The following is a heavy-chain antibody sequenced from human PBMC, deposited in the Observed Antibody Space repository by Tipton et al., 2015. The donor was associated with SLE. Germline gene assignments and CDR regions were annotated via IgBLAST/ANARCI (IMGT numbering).Heavy chain of an antibody. J-gene: IGHJ5*02. D-gene: IGHD1-26*01. CDR1: GGSFSGYY. CDR3: AREWGITVPRFDP. CDR2: INHSGST. Sequence: TLSLTCAVYGGSFSGYYWSWIRQPPGKGLEWIGEINHSGSTNYNPSLKSRVTISVDTSKNQFSLKLSSVTAADTAVYYCAREWGITVPRFDPTGQGSLVTVSS. V-gene: IGHV4-34*01.